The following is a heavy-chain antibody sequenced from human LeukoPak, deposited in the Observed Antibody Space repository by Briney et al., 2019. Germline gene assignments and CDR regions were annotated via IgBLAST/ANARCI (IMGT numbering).Heavy chain of an antibody. J-gene: IGHJ4*02. V-gene: IGHV3-48*03. D-gene: IGHD2-2*01. CDR3: ARETDSTLFDY. CDR1: GFSFGIFE. CDR2: ISSSGSTI. Sequence: GGSLRLSCAASGFSFGIFEMNWVRQAPGKGLEWVSYISSSGSTIYYADSAKGRFTISRDNAKNSLYLQMNSLRAADTAVYCCARETDSTLFDYWGQGTLVTVSS.